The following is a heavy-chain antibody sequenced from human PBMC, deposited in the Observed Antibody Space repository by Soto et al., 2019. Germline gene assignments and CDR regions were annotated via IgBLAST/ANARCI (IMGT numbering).Heavy chain of an antibody. V-gene: IGHV3-9*01. CDR1: GFTFDDYA. CDR2: ISWNSGSI. CDR3: AKASYYYGMDV. J-gene: IGHJ6*02. Sequence: EVQLVESGGGLVQPGRSLRLSCAASGFTFDDYAMHWVRQAPGKGLEWVSGISWNSGSIGYADSVKGRFTISRDNAKNSRYRQMNSLRAEDTALYYCAKASYYYGMDVWGQGTTVTVSS.